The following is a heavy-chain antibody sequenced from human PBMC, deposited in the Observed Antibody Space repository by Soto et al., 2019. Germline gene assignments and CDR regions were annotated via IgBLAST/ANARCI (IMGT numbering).Heavy chain of an antibody. CDR1: GYTFTSYD. Sequence: ASVKVSCKASGYTFTSYDINWVRQATGQGLEWMGWMNPNSGNTGYAQKFQGIVTMTRNTSISTAYMELSSLRSEDTAVYYCARTLAVAGRNYGMDVWGQGTTVTVSS. CDR2: MNPNSGNT. CDR3: ARTLAVAGRNYGMDV. D-gene: IGHD6-19*01. J-gene: IGHJ6*02. V-gene: IGHV1-8*01.